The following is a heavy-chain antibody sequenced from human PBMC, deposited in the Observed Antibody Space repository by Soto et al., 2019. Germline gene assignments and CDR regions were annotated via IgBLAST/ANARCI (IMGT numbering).Heavy chain of an antibody. Sequence: QVQLQESGPGLVKPSQTLSLTCTVSGGSISSGDYYWSWIRQPPGKGLEWIGYIYYSGSTYYNPSLKSRVTISVDTSPNQFSLRLSSVTAADTAVYYCARGTVVVVAATERPYYYYGMDVWGQGTTVTVSS. CDR3: ARGTVVVVAATERPYYYYGMDV. J-gene: IGHJ6*02. CDR2: IYYSGST. D-gene: IGHD2-15*01. CDR1: GGSISSGDYY. V-gene: IGHV4-30-4*01.